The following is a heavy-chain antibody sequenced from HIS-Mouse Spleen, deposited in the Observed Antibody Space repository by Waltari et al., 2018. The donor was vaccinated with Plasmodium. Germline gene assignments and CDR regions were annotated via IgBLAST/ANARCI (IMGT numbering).Heavy chain of an antibody. CDR2: IYHSGRT. V-gene: IGHV4-38-2*02. CDR1: GYSISSGYY. D-gene: IGHD3-10*01. CDR3: ARVGIYNRDAFDI. J-gene: IGHJ3*02. Sequence: QVQLQESGPGLVKPSETLSLTCTVSGYSISSGYYWGWIRQPPGKGLEWIGSIYHSGRTSYNPALKSRVTISVDTSKNRFSLKLSSVTAADTAVYYCARVGIYNRDAFDIWGQGTMVTVSS.